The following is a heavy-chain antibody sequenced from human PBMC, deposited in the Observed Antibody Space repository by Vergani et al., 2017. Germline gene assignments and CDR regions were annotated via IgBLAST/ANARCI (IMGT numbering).Heavy chain of an antibody. V-gene: IGHV3-48*01. CDR2: ISSSSSTI. CDR1: GFTFSSYS. CDR3: ARKVYYGSGSYPTDFGY. Sequence: EVQLVESGGGLVQPGGSLRLSCAASGFTFSSYSMNWVRQAPGKGLEWVSYISSSSSTIYYADSVKGRFTISRDNAKNSLYLQMNSLRAEDTAVYYCARKVYYGSGSYPTDFGYWGQGTLVTVSS. J-gene: IGHJ4*02. D-gene: IGHD3-10*01.